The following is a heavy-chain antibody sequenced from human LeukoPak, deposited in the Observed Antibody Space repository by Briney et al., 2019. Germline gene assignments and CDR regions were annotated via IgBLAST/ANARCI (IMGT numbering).Heavy chain of an antibody. D-gene: IGHD3-10*01. CDR2: FDPEDGET. Sequence: ASVKVSCKVSGYTLTELSMHWVRQAPGKGLEWMGGFDPEDGETIYAQKFQGRVTMTEDTSTDTAYMELSSLRSEDTAVYYYATRIRGSGSYSYSIDYWGQGTLVTVSS. J-gene: IGHJ4*02. CDR1: GYTLTELS. V-gene: IGHV1-24*01. CDR3: ATRIRGSGSYSYSIDY.